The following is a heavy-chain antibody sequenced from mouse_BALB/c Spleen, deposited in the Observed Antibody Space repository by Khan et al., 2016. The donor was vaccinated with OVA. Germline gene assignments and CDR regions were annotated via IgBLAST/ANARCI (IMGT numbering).Heavy chain of an antibody. CDR3: ARSNDYGSGLYAMDY. V-gene: IGHV1S41*01. CDR1: GYTFTSFW. Sequence: DLVMPGAAVTLSCKASGYTFTSFWLNWIKQRPGQGLEWIGRIAPGSGSTSYNGVFKGKATLTVDESSSTAYIQLSSLSSEDSAVYCCARSNDYGSGLYAMDYWGQGTSVTVSS. CDR2: IAPGSGST. D-gene: IGHD1-1*01. J-gene: IGHJ4*01.